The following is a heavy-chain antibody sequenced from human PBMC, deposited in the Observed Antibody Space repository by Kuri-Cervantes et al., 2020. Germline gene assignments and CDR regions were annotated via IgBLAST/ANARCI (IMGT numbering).Heavy chain of an antibody. Sequence: ASVKVSCKASGYTFTRYDINWVRQATGQGLEWMGWMNPNSGNTGYAQKFQGRVTMTRNTSISTAYMELSSLRSEDTAVYYCARAKSRIAVAGTPFGYWGQGTLVTVSS. V-gene: IGHV1-8*01. CDR1: GYTFTRYD. D-gene: IGHD6-19*01. CDR2: MNPNSGNT. CDR3: ARAKSRIAVAGTPFGY. J-gene: IGHJ4*02.